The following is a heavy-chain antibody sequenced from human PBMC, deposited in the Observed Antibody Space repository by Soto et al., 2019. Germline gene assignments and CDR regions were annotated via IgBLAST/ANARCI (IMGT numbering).Heavy chain of an antibody. D-gene: IGHD6-19*01. J-gene: IGHJ6*02. CDR3: ARDQVAGTQGNV. Sequence: SVKVSCKASGGTFSSYAISWVRQAPGQGLEWMGGIIPIFGTANYAQKFQGRVAITADKSTSTAYMELSSLRSEDTAVYYCARDQVAGTQGNVWGQGTTVTVSS. V-gene: IGHV1-69*06. CDR1: GGTFSSYA. CDR2: IIPIFGTA.